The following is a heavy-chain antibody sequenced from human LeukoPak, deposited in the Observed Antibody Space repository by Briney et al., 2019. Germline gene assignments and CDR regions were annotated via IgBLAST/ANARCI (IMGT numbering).Heavy chain of an antibody. CDR3: ARQASVVTRYFDY. J-gene: IGHJ4*02. CDR2: IYYSGST. CDR1: GGSISSSSYY. Sequence: PSETLSLTCTVSGGSISSSSYYWGWIRQPPGKGLEWIGSIYYSGSTYCNPSLKSRVTISVDTSKNQFSLKLNSVTAADTAVYYCARQASVVTRYFDYWGQGTLVTVSS. V-gene: IGHV4-39*01. D-gene: IGHD2-2*01.